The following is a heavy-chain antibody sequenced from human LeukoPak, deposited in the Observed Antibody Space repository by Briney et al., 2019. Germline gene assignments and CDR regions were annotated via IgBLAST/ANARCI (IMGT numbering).Heavy chain of an antibody. CDR2: INPSGGST. CDR3: ARCNVDCQAFDI. D-gene: IGHD2-21*02. V-gene: IGHV1-46*01. J-gene: IGHJ3*02. CDR1: GYTFTSYG. Sequence: ASVKVSCKASGYTFTSYGISWVRQAPGQGLEWMGIINPSGGSTSYAQKFQGRVTMTRDTSTSTVYMELSSLRSEDTAVYYCARCNVDCQAFDIWGQGTMVTVSS.